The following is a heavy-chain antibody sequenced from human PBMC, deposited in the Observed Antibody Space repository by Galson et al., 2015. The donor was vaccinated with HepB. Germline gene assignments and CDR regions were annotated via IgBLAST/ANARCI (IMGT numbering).Heavy chain of an antibody. D-gene: IGHD6-6*01. CDR2: IYSGGGT. CDR1: GFTVSSNY. CDR3: ARDDPYSSSSGFDY. Sequence: SLRLSCAASGFTVSSNYMSWVRQAPGKGLEWVSIIYSGGGTYYADSVKGRFTISRDNSKNTLYLQMNSLRAEDTAVYYCARDDPYSSSSGFDYWGQGTLVTVSS. J-gene: IGHJ4*02. V-gene: IGHV3-53*01.